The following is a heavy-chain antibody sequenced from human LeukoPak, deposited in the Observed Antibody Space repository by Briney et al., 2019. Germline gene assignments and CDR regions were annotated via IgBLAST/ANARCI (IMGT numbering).Heavy chain of an antibody. J-gene: IGHJ4*02. CDR3: ARESTRVRGVMKN. V-gene: IGHV4-59*01. CDR1: GGSISSYY. Sequence: SETLSLTGTVSGGSISSYYWSWIRQPPGKGLEWIGFIDYSGSTNYNPSLKSRVTISLDTSKNQFSLRLSSVTAADTAVYYCARESTRVRGVMKNWGQGTLVTVSS. CDR2: IDYSGST. D-gene: IGHD3-10*01.